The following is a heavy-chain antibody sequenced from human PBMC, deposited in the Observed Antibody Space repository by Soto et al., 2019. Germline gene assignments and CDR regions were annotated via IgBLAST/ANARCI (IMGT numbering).Heavy chain of an antibody. CDR2: IDPSDSQT. V-gene: IGHV5-10-1*01. J-gene: IGHJ4*02. CDR3: ARQIYDSDTGPNFQYYFDS. D-gene: IGHD3-22*01. Sequence: RESLKISCKGSGYSFTSYWIGWVRQKPGKGLEWMGRIDPSDSQTYYSPSFRGHVTISVTKSITTVFLQWSSLRASDTAMYYCARQIYDSDTGPNFQYYFDSWGQGTPVTVSS. CDR1: GYSFTSYW.